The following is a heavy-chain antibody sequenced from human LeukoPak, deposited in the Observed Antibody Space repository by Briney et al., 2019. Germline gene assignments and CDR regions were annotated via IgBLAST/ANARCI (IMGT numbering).Heavy chain of an antibody. CDR1: GFTFSSYG. CDR2: ISYDGSNK. J-gene: IGHJ4*02. Sequence: SGGSLRLSCAASGFTFSSYGMHWVRQAPGKGLEWVAVISYDGSNKYYAGSVKGRFTISRDNSKNTLYLQMNSLRAEDTAVYYCACGYSYSSFDYWGQGTLVTVSS. V-gene: IGHV3-30*03. CDR3: ACGYSYSSFDY. D-gene: IGHD5-18*01.